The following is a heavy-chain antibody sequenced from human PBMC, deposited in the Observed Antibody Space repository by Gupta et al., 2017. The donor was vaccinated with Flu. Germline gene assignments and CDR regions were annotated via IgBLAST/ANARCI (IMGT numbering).Heavy chain of an antibody. CDR2: INPSGGSP. CDR1: GYTFTSYY. J-gene: IGHJ4*02. V-gene: IGHV1-46*01. CDR3: ARGLFPYSPSDY. Sequence: QVELVQSGAEMKKPGASVRVSCKASGYTFTSYYIHWVRQAPGQGLDWMGRINPSGGSPTYAQKVQGRVTLSTDTSTSTVFLEVTSLQSEDTAVYYCARGLFPYSPSDYWGQGTLLTVSS. D-gene: IGHD2-21*01.